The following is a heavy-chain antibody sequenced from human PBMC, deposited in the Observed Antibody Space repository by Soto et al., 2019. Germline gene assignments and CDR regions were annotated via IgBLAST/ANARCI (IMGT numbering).Heavy chain of an antibody. D-gene: IGHD6-19*01. J-gene: IGHJ2*01. CDR2: ISYDGSDK. CDR3: ANAAGGGGWYFDL. CDR1: GFTFSGYG. V-gene: IGHV3-30*18. Sequence: QVQLVESGGGVVQPGRSLRLSCAASGFTFSGYGMHWFRQAPGKGLEWVAVISYDGSDKYYADSVKGRFTISRDNSKNTLYLQMNSLRAEDTALYYCANAAGGGGWYFDLWGRGTLVTVSS.